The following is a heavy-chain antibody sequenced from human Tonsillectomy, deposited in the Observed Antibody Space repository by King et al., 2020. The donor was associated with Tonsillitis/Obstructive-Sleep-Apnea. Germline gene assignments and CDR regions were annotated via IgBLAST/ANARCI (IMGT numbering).Heavy chain of an antibody. CDR1: GGSITSYY. V-gene: IGHV4-59*01. CDR2: ISYSGST. J-gene: IGHJ4*02. D-gene: IGHD3-3*01. Sequence: QLQESGPGLVKPSETLSLTCTVSGGSITSYYWSWIRQPPGRGLEWIGYISYSGSTYYNPSLKSRVTISVDTSKNQFSLKLSSVTAADTAVYYCARNGTIFGVVKALYYFDFWGQGTLVTVSS. CDR3: ARNGTIFGVVKALYYFDF.